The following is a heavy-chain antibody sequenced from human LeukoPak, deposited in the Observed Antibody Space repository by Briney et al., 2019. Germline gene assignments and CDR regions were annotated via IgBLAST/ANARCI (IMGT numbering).Heavy chain of an antibody. CDR2: IYYGGYT. Sequence: PSETLSLTCTVSGGSISSNNYYWGWIRQPPGKGLEWIGSIYYGGYTYYNPSLKSRVTISVDTSKNQFSLKLSSVTAADTAVYYCARGVDTAMVSGYFDYWGQGTLVTVSS. CDR3: ARGVDTAMVSGYFDY. D-gene: IGHD5-18*01. J-gene: IGHJ4*02. V-gene: IGHV4-39*07. CDR1: GGSISSNNYY.